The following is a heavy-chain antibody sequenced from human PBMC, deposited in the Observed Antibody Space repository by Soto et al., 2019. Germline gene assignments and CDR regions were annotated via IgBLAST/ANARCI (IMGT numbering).Heavy chain of an antibody. D-gene: IGHD2-2*01. CDR1: GFTFSSYG. CDR3: ATGDIVVVPAAIFY. J-gene: IGHJ4*02. V-gene: IGHV3-30*03. CDR2: ISYDGSNK. Sequence: QVQLVESGGGVVQPGRSLRLSCAASGFTFSSYGMHWVRQAPGKGLEWVAVISYDGSNKYYADSVQGRFTISRDNSKNTLYLQMNSLRPEDTAVYYCATGDIVVVPAAIFYWGQGTLVTVSS.